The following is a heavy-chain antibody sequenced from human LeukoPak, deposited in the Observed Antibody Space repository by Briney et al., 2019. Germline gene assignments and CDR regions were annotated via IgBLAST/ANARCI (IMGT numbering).Heavy chain of an antibody. Sequence: RPSETLSLTCTVSGGSISSYYWSWIRQPAGKGLEWIGRIYTSGSTNYNHSLKSRVTMSVDTSKNQFSLKLSSVTAADTAVYFCARDRSMYSGSYRSFDYWGQGTLVTVSS. D-gene: IGHD1-26*01. J-gene: IGHJ4*02. CDR1: GGSISSYY. CDR2: IYTSGST. V-gene: IGHV4-4*07. CDR3: ARDRSMYSGSYRSFDY.